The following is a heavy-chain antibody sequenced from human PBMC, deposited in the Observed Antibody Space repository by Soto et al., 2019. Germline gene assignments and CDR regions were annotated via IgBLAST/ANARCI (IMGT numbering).Heavy chain of an antibody. CDR2: VSIGGST. CDR1: GFTFSSYA. Sequence: GGSLRLSCAASGFTFSSYAMGWVRQGPGKGLEWVAVVSIGGSTHYADSVRGRFTISRDNSKNTLSLQMNSLTAEDTAVYFCAKRRGAGGHFDYWGQGALATVSS. CDR3: AKRRGAGGHFDY. V-gene: IGHV3-23*01. J-gene: IGHJ4*02. D-gene: IGHD2-15*01.